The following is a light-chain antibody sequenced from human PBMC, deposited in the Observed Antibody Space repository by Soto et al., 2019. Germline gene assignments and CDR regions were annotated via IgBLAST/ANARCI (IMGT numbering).Light chain of an antibody. CDR1: SSNIGSNY. CDR3: AAWDDSLSGPE. CDR2: RNN. J-gene: IGLJ3*02. Sequence: QSALTQPPSASGTPGQRVTISCSGSSSNIGSNYVYWYQQLPGTAPKLLIYRNNQRPSGVPDRFSVSKSGTSASLAISGLRSEDEADYYCAAWDDSLSGPEFGGGTQLTVL. V-gene: IGLV1-47*01.